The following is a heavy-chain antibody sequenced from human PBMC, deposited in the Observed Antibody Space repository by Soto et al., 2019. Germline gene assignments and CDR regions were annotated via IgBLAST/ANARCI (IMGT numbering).Heavy chain of an antibody. J-gene: IGHJ4*02. D-gene: IGHD3-22*01. Sequence: ASVKVSCKASGYTFTSYGISWVRQAPGQGLEWMGWISTFHGNTNYAQKFQGSVTMTTDTSTRTAYMELRSLTSDDTAIYYCERAHYATTGYTPHYWGQGPLVTVSS. V-gene: IGHV1-18*04. CDR3: ERAHYATTGYTPHY. CDR2: ISTFHGNT. CDR1: GYTFTSYG.